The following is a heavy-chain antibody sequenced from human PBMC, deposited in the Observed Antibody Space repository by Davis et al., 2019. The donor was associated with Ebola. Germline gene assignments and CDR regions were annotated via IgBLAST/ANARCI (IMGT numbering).Heavy chain of an antibody. CDR2: IYYSGST. V-gene: IGHV4-59*12. D-gene: IGHD5-18*01. CDR3: ARESYRYSYGYFS. CDR1: GGSISSYY. Sequence: MPSETLSLTCTVSGGSISSYYWSWIRQPPGKGLEWIGYIYYSGSTNYNPSLKSRVTISVDTSRNQFSLKLSSVTAEDTAVYYCARESYRYSYGYFSWGQGTLVTVSS. J-gene: IGHJ4*02.